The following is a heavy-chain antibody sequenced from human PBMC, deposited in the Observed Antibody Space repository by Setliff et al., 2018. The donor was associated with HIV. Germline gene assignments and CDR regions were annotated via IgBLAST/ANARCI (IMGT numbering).Heavy chain of an antibody. CDR1: GYTFSSYA. J-gene: IGHJ3*02. CDR3: ARSRGVIADASDI. Sequence: SVKVSCKASGYTFSSYAINWVRQAPGQGLEWMGGIIPVYGTPKYAQKMQGRVTITTIESTSTAYMELTSLRSDDTAVYYCARSRGVIADASDIWGQGTMVTVSS. V-gene: IGHV1-69*05. CDR2: IIPVYGTP. D-gene: IGHD3-10*01.